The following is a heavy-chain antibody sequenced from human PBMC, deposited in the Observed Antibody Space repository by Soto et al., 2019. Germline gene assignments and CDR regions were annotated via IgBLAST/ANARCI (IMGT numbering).Heavy chain of an antibody. D-gene: IGHD3-10*01. CDR1: GFTFSSYW. CDR3: ARLGWYGSGSYSH. V-gene: IGHV3-7*01. J-gene: IGHJ4*02. Sequence: VGSLRLSCAASGFTFSSYWMSWVRQAPGKGLEWVANIKQDGSEKYYVDSVKGRFTISRDNAKNSLYLQMNSLRAEDTAVYYCARLGWYGSGSYSHWGQRTLVTVSS. CDR2: IKQDGSEK.